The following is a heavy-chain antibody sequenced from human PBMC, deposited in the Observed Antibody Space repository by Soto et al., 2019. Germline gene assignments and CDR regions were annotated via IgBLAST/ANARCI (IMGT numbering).Heavy chain of an antibody. J-gene: IGHJ6*02. V-gene: IGHV3-30-3*01. Sequence: GGSLRLSCAASGFTFSSYAMHWVRQAPGKGLEWVAVISYDGSNKYYADSVKGRFTISRDNSKNTLYLQMNSLRAEDTAVYYCAKAGYCSGTSCRYYYYGMDVWGQGTTVTVSS. CDR2: ISYDGSNK. CDR3: AKAGYCSGTSCRYYYYGMDV. D-gene: IGHD2-2*01. CDR1: GFTFSSYA.